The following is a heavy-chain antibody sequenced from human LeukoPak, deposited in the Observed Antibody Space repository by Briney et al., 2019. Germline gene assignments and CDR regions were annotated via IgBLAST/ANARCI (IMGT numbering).Heavy chain of an antibody. J-gene: IGHJ6*03. CDR3: AAKSQVRSGWYPYYYYYMDV. Sequence: TSVKVSCKASGFTFTSSAMQWVRQARGQRLEWIGWIVVGSGNTNYAQKFQERVTITRDMSTSTAYMELSSLRSEDTAVYYCAAKSQVRSGWYPYYYYYMDVWGKGTTVTISS. CDR1: GFTFTSSA. D-gene: IGHD6-19*01. CDR2: IVVGSGNT. V-gene: IGHV1-58*02.